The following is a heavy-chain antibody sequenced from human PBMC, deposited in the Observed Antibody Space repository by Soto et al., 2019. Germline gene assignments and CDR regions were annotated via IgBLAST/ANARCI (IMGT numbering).Heavy chain of an antibody. J-gene: IGHJ2*01. CDR3: AKFSKSALGGQAWDLNL. CDR2: ISYDGNYK. CDR1: GFTFSSYG. Sequence: QVQLVESGGGVVEPGRSLRLSCVASGFTFSSYGMHWVRQAPGKGREWVTVISYDGNYKYYTNSVKGRFTISRDDSQNTVFLQMNSLRAQDTALYYRAKFSKSALGGQAWDLNLWGRGTLVTVSS. V-gene: IGHV3-30*18. D-gene: IGHD5-18*01.